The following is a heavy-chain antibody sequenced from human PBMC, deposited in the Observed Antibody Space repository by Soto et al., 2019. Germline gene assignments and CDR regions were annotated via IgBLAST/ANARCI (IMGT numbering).Heavy chain of an antibody. CDR2: ISWNSGSI. V-gene: IGHV3-9*01. J-gene: IGHJ6*03. D-gene: IGHD2-21*01. CDR3: ARDRGDYYYYYMDV. CDR1: GFTFDDYA. Sequence: EVQLVESGGGLVQPGRSLRLSCAASGFTFDDYAMHWVRQAPGKGLEWVSGISWNSGSIGYADSVKGRFTISRDNAKNSLYLQMNRLRAEDTALYYCARDRGDYYYYYMDVWGKGTTVTVSS.